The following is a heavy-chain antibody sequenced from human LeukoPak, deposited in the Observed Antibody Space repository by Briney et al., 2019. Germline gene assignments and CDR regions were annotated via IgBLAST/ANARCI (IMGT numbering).Heavy chain of an antibody. J-gene: IGHJ5*02. D-gene: IGHD3-22*01. CDR2: INPNSGGT. V-gene: IGHV1-2*02. CDR1: GYTFTGYY. CDR3: ARDSPGGTMIAVSIRFDP. Sequence: ASVKVSCKASGYTFTGYYMHWVRQARGQGLEWMGWINPNSGGTNYAQKFQGRVTMTRDTSISTAYMELSRLRSDDTAVYYCARDSPGGTMIAVSIRFDPWGQGTLVTVSS.